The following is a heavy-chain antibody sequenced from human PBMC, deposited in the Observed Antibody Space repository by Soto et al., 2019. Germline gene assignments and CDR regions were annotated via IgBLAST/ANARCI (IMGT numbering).Heavy chain of an antibody. Sequence: GGSLRLSCAASGFTVSSNYMSWVRQAPGKGLEWVSVIYSGGSTDYVDSVKGRFNISRDNSKNTLYLQMNGLRAEDTAVYYCASELGGYGRGDYMDVWGKGTPVTVSS. CDR1: GFTVSSNY. CDR3: ASELGGYGRGDYMDV. D-gene: IGHD4-17*01. CDR2: IYSGGST. J-gene: IGHJ6*03. V-gene: IGHV3-66*01.